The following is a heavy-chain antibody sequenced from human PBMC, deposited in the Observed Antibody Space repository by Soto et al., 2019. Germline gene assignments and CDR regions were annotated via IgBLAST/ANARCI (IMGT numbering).Heavy chain of an antibody. CDR1: GGSISSGYYY. Sequence: PSETRSLPCSVSGGSISSGYYYWSWIRQPPGKGLEWIGNIYYSGNTYYNPSLKSRLIISIDTSTNQFSLKVGSVTAADTAVYFCAISSLEGMDVWGQVTTVAVSS. J-gene: IGHJ6*02. CDR3: AISSLEGMDV. V-gene: IGHV4-30-4*01. CDR2: IYYSGNT.